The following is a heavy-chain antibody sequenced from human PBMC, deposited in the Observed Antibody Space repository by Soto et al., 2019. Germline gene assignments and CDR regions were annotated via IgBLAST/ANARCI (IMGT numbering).Heavy chain of an antibody. D-gene: IGHD4-17*01. J-gene: IGHJ6*02. Sequence: SETLSLTCAVYGGSFGGYYWSWIRQPPGKGLEWIGEINHSGSTNYNSSLKSRVTISVDTSKNQFSLKLSSVTAADTSVYYCARSYGDYATGYYYNGMAVWGQGTTVTVSS. CDR3: ARSYGDYATGYYYNGMAV. CDR1: GGSFGGYY. V-gene: IGHV4-34*01. CDR2: INHSGST.